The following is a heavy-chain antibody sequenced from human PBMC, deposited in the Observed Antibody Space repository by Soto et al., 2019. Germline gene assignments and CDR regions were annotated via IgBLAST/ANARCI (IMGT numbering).Heavy chain of an antibody. CDR2: ISYDGSNN. V-gene: IGHV3-30*03. D-gene: IGHD3-22*01. CDR1: GFTFSSYG. Sequence: QVQLVESGGGVVQPGRSLRLSCADSGFTFSSYGMHWVRQAPGKGLEWVAHISYDGSNNNYVDSVKGRFTISRDNSKNTLSLQMNSLRAEDTAVYYCARDSYYYDSSGYYTFDHWGQGTLVTVSS. J-gene: IGHJ4*02. CDR3: ARDSYYYDSSGYYTFDH.